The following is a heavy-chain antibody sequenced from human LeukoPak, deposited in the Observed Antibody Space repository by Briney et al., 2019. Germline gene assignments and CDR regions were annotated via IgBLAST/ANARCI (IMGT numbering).Heavy chain of an antibody. J-gene: IGHJ5*02. V-gene: IGHV4-34*01. Sequence: SETLSLTCAVYGGSFSGYYWSWIRQPPGKGLEWIGEINHSGSTNYNPSLKSRVTISVDTSKNQFPLKLSSVTAADTAVYYCARGAHPTYYYGSGSYLGPRLLFDPWGQGTLVTVSS. CDR2: INHSGST. CDR3: ARGAHPTYYYGSGSYLGPRLLFDP. D-gene: IGHD3-10*01. CDR1: GGSFSGYY.